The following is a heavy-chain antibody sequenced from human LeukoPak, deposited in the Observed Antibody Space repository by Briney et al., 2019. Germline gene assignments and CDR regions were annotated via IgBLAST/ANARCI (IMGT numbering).Heavy chain of an antibody. Sequence: ASVKVSCKASGGTFSSYAISWVRQAPGQGLEWMGGIIPIFGTANYAQKFQGRVTITADESTSTAYMEPSSLRSEDTAVYYCARDSPNYYDSSGYVFWGQGTLVTVSS. D-gene: IGHD3-22*01. CDR2: IIPIFGTA. J-gene: IGHJ4*02. CDR1: GGTFSSYA. CDR3: ARDSPNYYDSSGYVF. V-gene: IGHV1-69*13.